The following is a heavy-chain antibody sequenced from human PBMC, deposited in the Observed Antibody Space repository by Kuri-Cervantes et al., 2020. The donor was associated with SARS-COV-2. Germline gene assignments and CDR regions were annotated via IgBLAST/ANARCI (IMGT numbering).Heavy chain of an antibody. D-gene: IGHD6-13*01. Sequence: LRLSCTVSGGSISSGSYYWSWIRQPAGKGLEWIGRIYTSGSTNYNPSLKSRVTMSVDTSKNQFSLKLSSVTAADTAVYYCARDGGTSIAAAGMEYAFDIWGQGTMVTVSS. CDR3: ARDGGTSIAAAGMEYAFDI. V-gene: IGHV4-61*02. CDR2: IYTSGST. J-gene: IGHJ3*02. CDR1: GGSISSGSYY.